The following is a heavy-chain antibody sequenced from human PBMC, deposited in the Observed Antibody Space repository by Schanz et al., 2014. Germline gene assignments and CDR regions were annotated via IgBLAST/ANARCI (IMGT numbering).Heavy chain of an antibody. CDR3: AKSKSQLPLFDY. D-gene: IGHD2-21*01. V-gene: IGHV3-23*04. CDR2: LTEGGGGT. J-gene: IGHJ4*02. CDR1: GFSFSNYW. Sequence: VQLVESGGGLVQPGESLRLSCAASGFSFSNYWMSWVRQAPGKGLEWVSGLTEGGGGTYYTDAVKGRFTISRDSSKNTLYLQMNSLRADDTAVYYCAKSKSQLPLFDYWGQGTLVTVSS.